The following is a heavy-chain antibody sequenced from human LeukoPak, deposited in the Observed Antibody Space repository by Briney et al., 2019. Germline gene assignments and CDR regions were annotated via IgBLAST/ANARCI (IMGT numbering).Heavy chain of an antibody. J-gene: IGHJ4*02. CDR1: GDSVSGVY. V-gene: IGHV4-59*08. Sequence: SETLSLTCTVSGDSVSGVYWSWIRQPPGKGLEWIGYVYYSGDTNYNPSLKSRVTMSPDTSKNQVSLRLSSVTAADTAVYYCARHPFATPFDYWGRGTLLTVSS. CDR2: VYYSGDT. CDR3: ARHPFATPFDY. D-gene: IGHD2-15*01.